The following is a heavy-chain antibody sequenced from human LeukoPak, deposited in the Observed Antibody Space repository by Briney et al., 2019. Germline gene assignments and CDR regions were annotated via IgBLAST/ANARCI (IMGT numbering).Heavy chain of an antibody. CDR3: AKHRQWLRSGVDY. CDR1: GFTFSTYA. CDR2: ISGSGGST. D-gene: IGHD6-19*01. Sequence: PGGSLRLSCAASGFTFSTYAMHWVRQAPGTGLEWVSAISGSGGSTYYADSVKGRFTISRDNSKNTLYLQMNSLRAEDTAVYYCAKHRQWLRSGVDYWGQGSLVTVSS. V-gene: IGHV3-23*01. J-gene: IGHJ4*02.